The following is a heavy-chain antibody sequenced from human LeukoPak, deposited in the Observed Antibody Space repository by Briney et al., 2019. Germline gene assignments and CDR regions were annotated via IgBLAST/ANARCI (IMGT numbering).Heavy chain of an antibody. CDR3: ARGIASAGHDY. J-gene: IGHJ4*02. CDR2: VFHTGST. Sequence: SETLSLTCVVSNSFIINHYYWGWIRRPPGKGLEWIGSVFHTGSTYYNPSFKTRVIISVDTSKNHFSLKMTSVTAADTAMHYCARGIASAGHDYWGLGTLVTVSS. V-gene: IGHV4-38-2*01. D-gene: IGHD2-15*01. CDR1: NSFIINHYY.